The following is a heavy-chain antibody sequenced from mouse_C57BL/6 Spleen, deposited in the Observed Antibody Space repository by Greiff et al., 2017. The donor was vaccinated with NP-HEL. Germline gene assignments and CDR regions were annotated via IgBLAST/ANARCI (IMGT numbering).Heavy chain of an antibody. CDR1: GYTFTDYY. J-gene: IGHJ2*01. D-gene: IGHD1-1*01. V-gene: IGHV1-26*01. Sequence: VQLQQSGPELVKPGASVKISCTASGYTFTDYYMNWVKQSHGKSLEWIGDINPNNGGTSYNQKFKGKATLTVDKSSSTAYMELRSLTSEDSAVYYCALYYYGSSSYYFDYWGQGTTLTVSS. CDR3: ALYYYGSSSYYFDY. CDR2: INPNNGGT.